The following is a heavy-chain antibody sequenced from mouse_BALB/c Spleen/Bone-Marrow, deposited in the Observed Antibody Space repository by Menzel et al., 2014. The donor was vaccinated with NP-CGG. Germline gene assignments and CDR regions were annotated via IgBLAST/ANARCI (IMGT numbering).Heavy chain of an antibody. J-gene: IGHJ3*01. CDR3: TIYYRSFAY. D-gene: IGHD2-14*01. Sequence: QVQLQQPGAELVKPGASVTMSCKASGYTFTSYWMHWVKQRPGQGLEWIGVIDPSDSYTSYNQKFKGKATLTVDTSSSTAYMQLSSLTSEDSAVYYCTIYYRSFAYWGQGTLVTVSA. CDR2: IDPSDSYT. V-gene: IGHV1S127*01. CDR1: GYTFTSYW.